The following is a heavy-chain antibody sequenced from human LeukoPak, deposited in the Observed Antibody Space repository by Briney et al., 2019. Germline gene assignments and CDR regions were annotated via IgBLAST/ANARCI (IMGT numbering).Heavy chain of an antibody. CDR2: IIPIFGTA. V-gene: IGHV1-69*13. J-gene: IGHJ4*02. CDR1: GGTFSSYA. CDR3: ARAHFSAYSGSE. Sequence: SVKVSCKASGGTFSSYAISWVRQAPGQGLEWMGGIIPIFGTANYAQKFQGRVTISADESTSTVYMELTSLISEDTALYFCARAHFSAYSGSEWGQGTLVTVSS. D-gene: IGHD3-10*01.